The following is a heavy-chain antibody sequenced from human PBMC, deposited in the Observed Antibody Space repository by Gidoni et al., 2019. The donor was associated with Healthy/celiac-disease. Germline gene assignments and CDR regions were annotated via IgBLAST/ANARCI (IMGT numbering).Heavy chain of an antibody. CDR1: GGSISSYY. CDR3: ARDRGGSSSWYDISGSLGYNWFDP. V-gene: IGHV4-59*12. J-gene: IGHJ5*02. Sequence: QVQLQESGPGLVKPSETLSLTCTVSGGSISSYYWSWIRQPPGKGLEWIGYIYYSGSTNYNPSLKSRVTISVDTSKNQFSLKLSSVTAADTAVYYCARDRGGSSSWYDISGSLGYNWFDPWGQGTLVTVSS. CDR2: IYYSGST. D-gene: IGHD6-13*01.